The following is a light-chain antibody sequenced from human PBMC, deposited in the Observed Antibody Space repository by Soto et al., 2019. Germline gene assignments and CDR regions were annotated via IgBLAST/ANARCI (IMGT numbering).Light chain of an antibody. CDR2: WAS. Sequence: DIVMTQSPDSLAVSLGERATINCKSSQSVLYSSNNKNYLAWYQQKPGQPPKLLIYWASTRESGVPDRFSGSGSGTDFTLTISSLQAEDLAIYYCQQYYSIPITFGQGTRLEIK. CDR3: QQYYSIPIT. V-gene: IGKV4-1*01. J-gene: IGKJ5*01. CDR1: QSVLYSSNNKNY.